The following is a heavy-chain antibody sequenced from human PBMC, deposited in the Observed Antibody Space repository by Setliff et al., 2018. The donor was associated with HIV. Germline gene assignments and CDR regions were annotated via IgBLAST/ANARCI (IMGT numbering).Heavy chain of an antibody. CDR3: ARRIDNSGSFPDKNWFDT. V-gene: IGHV4-4*09. J-gene: IGHJ5*02. D-gene: IGHD3-10*01. Sequence: SETLSLTCTVSGGSISSYCWNWIRQSPGRGLEWIGFIFSSGSTKYNPSLQSRVTMSSDTSKNQFSLKLTSVTAADTAVYYCARRIDNSGSFPDKNWFDTWGQGSLVTVSS. CDR1: GGSISSYC. CDR2: IFSSGST.